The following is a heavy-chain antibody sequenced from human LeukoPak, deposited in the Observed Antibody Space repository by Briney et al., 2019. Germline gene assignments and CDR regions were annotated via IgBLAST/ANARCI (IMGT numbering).Heavy chain of an antibody. CDR1: GFSFGNYA. CDR3: AKDMHYNDGRWEFDP. V-gene: IGHV3-23*01. J-gene: IGHJ5*02. CDR2: MVGSGET. Sequence: PGGSLRLSCVASGFSFGNYAVTWVRQAPGKGLEWVSGMVGSGETYYADSVKGRFTMSRDNSRTTMYLQMNTLRVEDTAIYYCAKDMHYNDGRWEFDPWGQGTLVTVSS. D-gene: IGHD5-24*01.